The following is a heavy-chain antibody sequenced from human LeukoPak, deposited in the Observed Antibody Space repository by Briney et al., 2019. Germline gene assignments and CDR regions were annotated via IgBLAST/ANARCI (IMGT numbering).Heavy chain of an antibody. V-gene: IGHV1-69*01. J-gene: IGHJ4*02. D-gene: IGHD6-6*01. CDR3: ARAPYSSSSNFDY. Sequence: EASVKVSCKASGGTFSSYAISWVRQAPGQGLERMGGIIPIFGTANYAQKFQGRVTITADESTSTAYMELSSLRSEDTAVYYCARAPYSSSSNFDYWGQGTLVTVSS. CDR1: GGTFSSYA. CDR2: IIPIFGTA.